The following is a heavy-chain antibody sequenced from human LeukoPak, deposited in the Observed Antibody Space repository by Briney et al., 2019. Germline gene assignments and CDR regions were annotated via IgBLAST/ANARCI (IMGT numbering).Heavy chain of an antibody. CDR3: ARVPSSWFGESLDY. CDR1: GFTFSSYA. CDR2: ISYDGSNK. J-gene: IGHJ4*02. Sequence: PGGSLRLSCAASGFTFSSYAMHWVRQAPGKGLEWVAVISYDGSNKYYADSVKGRFTISRDNSKNTLYLQMNSLRAEDTAVYYCARVPSSWFGESLDYWGQGTLVTVSS. V-gene: IGHV3-30*04. D-gene: IGHD3-10*01.